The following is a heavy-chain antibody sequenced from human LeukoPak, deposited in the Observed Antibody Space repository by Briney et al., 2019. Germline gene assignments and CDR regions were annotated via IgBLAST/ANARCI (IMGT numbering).Heavy chain of an antibody. CDR2: IYYSGST. D-gene: IGHD3-10*01. CDR1: GGSISSSSYY. V-gene: IGHV4-39*01. CDR3: ARGRNMVRGFRPRTYFVY. J-gene: IGHJ4*02. Sequence: SETLSLTCTVSGGSISSSSYYWGWIRQPPGKGLEWIGSIYYSGSTYYNPSLKSRVTISVDTSKNQFSLKLSSVTAADTAVYYCARGRNMVRGFRPRTYFVYWGQGTLVTVSS.